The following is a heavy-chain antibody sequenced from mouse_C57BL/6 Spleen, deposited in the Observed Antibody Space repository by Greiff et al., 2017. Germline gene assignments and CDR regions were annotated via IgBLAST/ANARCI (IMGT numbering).Heavy chain of an antibody. V-gene: IGHV1-82*01. J-gene: IGHJ2*01. Sequence: VQLQQSGPELVKPGASVKLSCKASGYAFSSSWMNWVKQRPGKGLEWIGRIYPGDGDTNSNGKIKGKATLTADKASSTAYKQLGSLTSEDSAVYFYERERDYGLEYWGQGTTLTVSS. CDR1: GYAFSSSW. CDR2: IYPGDGDT. CDR3: ERERDYGLEY. D-gene: IGHD2-4*01.